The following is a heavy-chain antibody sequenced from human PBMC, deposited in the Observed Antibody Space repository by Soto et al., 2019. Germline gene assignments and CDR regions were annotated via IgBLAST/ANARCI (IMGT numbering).Heavy chain of an antibody. Sequence: PGGSLRLSCGASGFTFSSYAMSWVRQAPGKGLEWVSAISGSGGSTYYADSVKGRFTISRDNSKNTLYLQMNSLRAEDTAVYYCAKDDSGYEYSYFDYWGQGTLVTVSS. CDR2: ISGSGGST. V-gene: IGHV3-23*01. CDR3: AKDDSGYEYSYFDY. D-gene: IGHD5-12*01. J-gene: IGHJ4*02. CDR1: GFTFSSYA.